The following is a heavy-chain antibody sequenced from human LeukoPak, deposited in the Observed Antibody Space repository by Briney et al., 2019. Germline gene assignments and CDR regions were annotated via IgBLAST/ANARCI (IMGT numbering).Heavy chain of an antibody. Sequence: GESLKISCKGSGYSFTNYWIGWVRQMPGKGLEWMGIIYPGDSDTRYSPSFQGQVSISADKSITTAYLQWSSLKASDTALYYCARSESLGTFDIWGQGTMVTVSS. CDR2: IYPGDSDT. CDR3: ARSESLGTFDI. D-gene: IGHD1-26*01. V-gene: IGHV5-51*01. J-gene: IGHJ3*02. CDR1: GYSFTNYW.